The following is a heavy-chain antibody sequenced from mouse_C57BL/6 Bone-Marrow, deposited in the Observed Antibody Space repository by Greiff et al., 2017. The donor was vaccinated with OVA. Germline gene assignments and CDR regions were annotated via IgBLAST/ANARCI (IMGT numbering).Heavy chain of an antibody. J-gene: IGHJ2*01. CDR2: IDPSDSYT. CDR1: GYTFTSYW. Sequence: QVQLQQPGAELVMPGASVKLSCKASGYTFTSYWMHWVKQRPGQGLEWIGEIDPSDSYTNYNQKFKGKSTLTVDKSSSTAYMQLSSLTSEDSAVYYCAREGLRLGLDYWGQGTTLTVSS. V-gene: IGHV1-69*01. D-gene: IGHD2-4*01. CDR3: AREGLRLGLDY.